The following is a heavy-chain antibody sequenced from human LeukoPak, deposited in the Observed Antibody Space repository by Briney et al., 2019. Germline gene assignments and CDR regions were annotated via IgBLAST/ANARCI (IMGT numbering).Heavy chain of an antibody. V-gene: IGHV1-18*04. CDR3: ARDEPYSSSWYLDY. D-gene: IGHD6-13*01. J-gene: IGHJ4*02. CDR1: GYTFTSYG. CDR2: ISAYNGNT. Sequence: ALVKVSCKASGYTFTSYGISWVRQAPGQGLEWMGWISAYNGNTNYAQKLQGRVTMTTDTSTSTAYMELRSLRSDDTAVYYCARDEPYSSSWYLDYWGQGTLVTVSS.